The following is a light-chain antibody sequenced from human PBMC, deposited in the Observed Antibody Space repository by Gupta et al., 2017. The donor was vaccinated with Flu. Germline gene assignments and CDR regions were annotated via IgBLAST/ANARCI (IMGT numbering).Light chain of an antibody. Sequence: QPVLTQPPSVTGAPGQRVTMSCALRSSDVGTHYDVHWYQQLPGTGPRLLIYGYTDRPSGVAYRFSGFKSGTSAYLAITDLQAEDEADYYCQSYDDTLGDYVFGTGTKLSVL. J-gene: IGLJ1*01. V-gene: IGLV1-40*01. CDR2: GYT. CDR1: SSDVGTHYD. CDR3: QSYDDTLGDYV.